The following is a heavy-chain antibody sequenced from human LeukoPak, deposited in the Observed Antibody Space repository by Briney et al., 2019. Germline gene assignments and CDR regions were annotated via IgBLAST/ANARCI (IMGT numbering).Heavy chain of an antibody. V-gene: IGHV1-8*01. CDR3: ARESGLYGSGSRY. CDR1: GYTFTSYD. J-gene: IGHJ4*02. CDR2: MNPNSGNT. Sequence: GASVKVSFEASGYTFTSYDINWVRQATGQGLEWMGWMNPNSGNTGYAQKFQGRVTMTRNPSISTAYMELSSLRSEDTAVYYCARESGLYGSGSRYWGQGTLVTVSS. D-gene: IGHD3-10*01.